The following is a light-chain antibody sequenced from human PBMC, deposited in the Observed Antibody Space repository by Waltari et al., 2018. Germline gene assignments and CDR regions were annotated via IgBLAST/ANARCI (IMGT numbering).Light chain of an antibody. Sequence: DIQMSQSQPSLSASVGDRVTITCRAGQDINSYLNWYQQKPGKAPKLLIYHANTLASGVPSRFSGSGSGAEFTLTISSLQPEDFATYYCQQGNGYPRTFGQGTKVEIK. CDR1: QDINSY. V-gene: IGKV1-9*01. CDR3: QQGNGYPRT. CDR2: HAN. J-gene: IGKJ1*01.